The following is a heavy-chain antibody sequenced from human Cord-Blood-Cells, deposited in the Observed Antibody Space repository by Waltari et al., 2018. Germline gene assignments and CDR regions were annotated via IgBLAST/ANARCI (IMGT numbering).Heavy chain of an antibody. CDR1: GFTFSSYS. Sequence: EVQLVESGGGLVKPGGSLRLSCAASGFTFSSYSMNWVRQAPGEGVGWVSSMSSSSSYIYYADSVKGRFTISRDNAKNSLYLQMNSLRAEDTAVYYCAREYFDWDDAFDIWGQGTMVTVSS. V-gene: IGHV3-21*01. D-gene: IGHD3-9*01. J-gene: IGHJ3*02. CDR2: MSSSSSYI. CDR3: AREYFDWDDAFDI.